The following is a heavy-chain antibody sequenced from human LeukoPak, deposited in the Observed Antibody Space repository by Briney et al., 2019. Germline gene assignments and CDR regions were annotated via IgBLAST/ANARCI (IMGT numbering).Heavy chain of an antibody. CDR2: MNPNSGNT. CDR1: GGTFSSYA. CDR3: ARVGAVFRDGYNLNY. V-gene: IGHV1-8*02. D-gene: IGHD5-24*01. Sequence: ASVKVSCKASGGTFSSYAINWVRQATGQGLEWMGWMNPNSGNTGYAQKFQGRVTMTRNTSISTAYMELSSLRSEDTAVYYCARVGAVFRDGYNLNYWGQGTLVTVSS. J-gene: IGHJ4*02.